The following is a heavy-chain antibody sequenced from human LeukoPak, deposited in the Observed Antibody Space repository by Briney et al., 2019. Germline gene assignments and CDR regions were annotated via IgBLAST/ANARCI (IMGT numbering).Heavy chain of an antibody. J-gene: IGHJ4*02. CDR3: VREDLTGTTGY. Sequence: SETLSLTCTVSGGSISSYYWSWIRQPPGKGLEWIGYIYYSGSTNYNPSLKSRVTISVDTSKNQFSLKLSSVTAADTAVYYCVREDLTGTTGYWGQGTLVTVSS. CDR1: GGSISSYY. V-gene: IGHV4-59*01. CDR2: IYYSGST. D-gene: IGHD1-20*01.